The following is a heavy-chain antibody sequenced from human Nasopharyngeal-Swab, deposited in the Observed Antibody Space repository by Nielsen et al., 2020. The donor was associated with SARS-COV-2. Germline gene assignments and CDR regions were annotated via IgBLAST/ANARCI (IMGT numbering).Heavy chain of an antibody. CDR3: ARALTDTRFGPVH. CDR1: GYTFTSYY. CDR2: INPSGGST. V-gene: IGHV1-46*01. J-gene: IGHJ4*02. D-gene: IGHD3-9*01. Sequence: ASVKVSCKASGYTFTSYYMHWVRQAPGQGLEWMGIINPSGGSTSYAQKFQGRVTMTRDTSTSTVYVELSSLRSDDTAVYYCARALTDTRFGPVHWGQGTLVTVSS.